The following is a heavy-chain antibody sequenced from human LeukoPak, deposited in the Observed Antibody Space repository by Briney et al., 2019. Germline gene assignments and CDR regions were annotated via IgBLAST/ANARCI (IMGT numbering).Heavy chain of an antibody. V-gene: IGHV3-33*01. Sequence: GGSLRLSCAASGFTFSSHAMHWVRQAPGKGLEWVAVIWSDGSNTYYPDSVKGRFTISRDNSKNTLFLQMNSLTAEDTAVYYCARGQWLVSHWYFDLWGRGTLVTVSS. CDR2: IWSDGSNT. CDR3: ARGQWLVSHWYFDL. CDR1: GFTFSSHA. D-gene: IGHD6-19*01. J-gene: IGHJ2*01.